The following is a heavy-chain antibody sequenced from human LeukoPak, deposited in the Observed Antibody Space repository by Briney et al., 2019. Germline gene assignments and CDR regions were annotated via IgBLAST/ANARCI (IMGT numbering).Heavy chain of an antibody. J-gene: IGHJ3*02. V-gene: IGHV4-39*01. CDR2: IYYSGNT. D-gene: IGHD3-16*01. Sequence: SETLSLTCTVSGGSISTSSYYWGRIRQPPGKGLEWIASIYYSGNTYYNPSLKSRVAISIDTSKNQFSLKLSSVTAADTAVYYCARRGENWGIAFDIWGQGTMVTVSS. CDR3: ARRGENWGIAFDI. CDR1: GGSISTSSYY.